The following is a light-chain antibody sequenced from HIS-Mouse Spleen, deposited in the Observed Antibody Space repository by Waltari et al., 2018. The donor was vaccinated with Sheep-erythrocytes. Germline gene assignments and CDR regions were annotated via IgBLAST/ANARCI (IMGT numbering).Light chain of an antibody. CDR1: SSDVGGYNY. V-gene: IGLV2-8*01. CDR2: EVS. Sequence: QSALTQPTSASGSPGQSVTISCTGTSSDVGGYNYVPWYQQTPGKAPKLMIYEVSKRPSGVPDRFSGSKSGNTASLTVSGLQAEDEADYYCSSYAGSNNWVFGGGTKLTVL. CDR3: SSYAGSNNWV. J-gene: IGLJ3*02.